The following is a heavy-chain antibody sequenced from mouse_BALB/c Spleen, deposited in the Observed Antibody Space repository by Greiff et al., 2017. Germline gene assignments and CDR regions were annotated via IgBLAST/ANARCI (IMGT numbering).Heavy chain of an antibody. J-gene: IGHJ3*01. CDR3: ARHRRGGNYDAWFAY. CDR2: INSDGGST. CDR1: EYEFPSHD. V-gene: IGHV5-2*01. Sequence: EVKLVESGGGLVQPGESLKLSCESTEYEFPSHDMSWVRKTPEKRLELVAAINSDGGSTYYPDTMERRFIISRDNTKKTLYLQMSSLRSEDTALYYCARHRRGGNYDAWFAYWGQGTLVTVSA. D-gene: IGHD2-1*01.